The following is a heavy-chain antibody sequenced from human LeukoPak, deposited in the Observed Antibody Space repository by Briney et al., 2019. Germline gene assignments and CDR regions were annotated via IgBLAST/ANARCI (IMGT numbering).Heavy chain of an antibody. CDR3: ARDWDIVVVPAAIPYGMDV. CDR2: IYPGDSDT. CDR1: GYSFTSYW. J-gene: IGHJ6*02. Sequence: GESLKISCKGSGYSFTSYWIGWVRQMPGKGLEWMGIIYPGDSDTRYSPSFQGQVTISADKSISTAYLQWSSLKASDTAMYYCARDWDIVVVPAAIPYGMDVWGQGTTVTVSS. V-gene: IGHV5-51*01. D-gene: IGHD2-2*02.